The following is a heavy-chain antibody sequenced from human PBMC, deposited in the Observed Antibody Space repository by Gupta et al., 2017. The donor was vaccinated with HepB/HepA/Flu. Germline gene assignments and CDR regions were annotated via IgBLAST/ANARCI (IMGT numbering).Heavy chain of an antibody. V-gene: IGHV4-39*01. CDR2: IYYSGST. CDR3: ADQQLVLGWLDP. Sequence: QLQLQESGPGLVKPSETLSLTCTVSGGSISSSSYYWGWIRQPPGKGLEWIGSIYYSGSTYYNPPLKSRVTISVDTSKNQFSLKLSSVTAADTAVYYCADQQLVLGWLDPGGQGTLVTVSS. CDR1: GGSISSSSYY. J-gene: IGHJ5*02. D-gene: IGHD6-13*01.